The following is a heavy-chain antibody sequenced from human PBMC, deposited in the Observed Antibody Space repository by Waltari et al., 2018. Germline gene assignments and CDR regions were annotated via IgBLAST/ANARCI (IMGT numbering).Heavy chain of an antibody. J-gene: IGHJ3*02. CDR2: INPNSGGT. CDR1: GYTFTGYY. D-gene: IGHD6-6*01. CDR3: ARGDRGSSLQGDAFDI. Sequence: QVQLVQSGAEVKKPGASVQVSCKASGYTFTGYYMHWVRQATGQGLEWMGRINPNSGGTNYAQKFQGRVTLTRDTSISTAYMELSRLRSDDTAVYYCARGDRGSSLQGDAFDIWGQGTMVTVSS. V-gene: IGHV1-2*06.